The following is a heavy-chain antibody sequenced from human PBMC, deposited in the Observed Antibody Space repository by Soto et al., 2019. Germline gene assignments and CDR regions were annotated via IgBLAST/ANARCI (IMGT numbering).Heavy chain of an antibody. CDR1: GYTFTSYD. D-gene: IGHD3-10*01. CDR2: MNPNSGNT. J-gene: IGHJ6*02. V-gene: IGHV1-8*01. CDR3: AGGGRFYYGSGSCPYYYYGMDV. Sequence: ASVKVSCKASGYTFTSYDINWVRQATGQGLEWMGWMNPNSGNTGYAQKFQGRVTMTRNTSISTAYMELSSLRSEDTAVYYCAGGGRFYYGSGSCPYYYYGMDVWGQGTTVTVSS.